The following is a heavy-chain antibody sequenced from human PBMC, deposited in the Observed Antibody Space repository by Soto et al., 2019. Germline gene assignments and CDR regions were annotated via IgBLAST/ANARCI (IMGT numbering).Heavy chain of an antibody. CDR1: GFTFSNAW. D-gene: IGHD6-13*01. Sequence: GGSLRLSCAASGFTFSNAWMSWVRQAPGKGLEWVGRIKSKTDGGTTDYAAPVKGRFTISRDDSKNTLYLQINSLKTEDTAVYYCRSLGDSLDAFDIWGQGTMVTVSS. CDR3: RSLGDSLDAFDI. J-gene: IGHJ3*02. CDR2: IKSKTDGGTT. V-gene: IGHV3-15*01.